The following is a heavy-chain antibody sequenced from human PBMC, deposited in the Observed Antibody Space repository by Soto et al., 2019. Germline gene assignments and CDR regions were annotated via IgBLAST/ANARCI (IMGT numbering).Heavy chain of an antibody. Sequence: PGGSLRLSCAASGFTFSSYGMHWVRQAPGKGLECVAVIWYDGSNKYYADSVKGRFTISRDNSKNTLYLQMNSLRAEDTAVYYCARDGWLGIAIYYFDYWGQGTLVTVYS. CDR3: ARDGWLGIAIYYFDY. V-gene: IGHV3-33*01. CDR2: IWYDGSNK. D-gene: IGHD6-19*01. J-gene: IGHJ4*02. CDR1: GFTFSSYG.